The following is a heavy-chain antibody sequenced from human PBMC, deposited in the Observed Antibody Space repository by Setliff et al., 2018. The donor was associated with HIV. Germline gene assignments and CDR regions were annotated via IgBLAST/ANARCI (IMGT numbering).Heavy chain of an antibody. V-gene: IGHV3-7*05. D-gene: IGHD2-2*01. Sequence: PGGSLRLSCAASGFTFSSYWMSWVRQAPGKGLEWVANIKQDGSEKYYVDSVKGRSTISRDNAKNSLYLQMNSLRAEDTAVYYCASHFGYCSSTSCEGYWGQGALVTVSS. CDR3: ASHFGYCSSTSCEGY. CDR2: IKQDGSEK. J-gene: IGHJ4*02. CDR1: GFTFSSYW.